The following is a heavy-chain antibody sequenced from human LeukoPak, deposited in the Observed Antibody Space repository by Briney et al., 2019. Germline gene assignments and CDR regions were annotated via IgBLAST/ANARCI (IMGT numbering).Heavy chain of an antibody. D-gene: IGHD3-22*01. V-gene: IGHV4-4*07. CDR3: ARSNSGYYDYYFDY. CDR2: IYTSGST. J-gene: IGHJ4*02. Sequence: SETLSLTCIVSGGSISSYYWSWIRQPAGKGLEWIGRIYTSGSTNYNPSLKSRVTMSVDTSKNQFSLKLSSVTAADTAVYYCARSNSGYYDYYFDYWGQGTLVTVTS. CDR1: GGSISSYY.